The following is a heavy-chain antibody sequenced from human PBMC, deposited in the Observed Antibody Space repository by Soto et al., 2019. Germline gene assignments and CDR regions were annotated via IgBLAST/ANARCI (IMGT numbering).Heavy chain of an antibody. CDR3: ARVCCSGGSCYSIDY. Sequence: QVQLVQSGAEVMKPGASIKVSCKAYGYTFTSYYMHWVRQAPGQAFVWMGIINPSGGSTSYAQKFQGRVTMTRDTSTSTVYMELSSLRSEDTAVYYCARVCCSGGSCYSIDYWGQGTLVTVSS. CDR1: GYTFTSYY. CDR2: INPSGGST. V-gene: IGHV1-46*01. J-gene: IGHJ4*02. D-gene: IGHD2-15*01.